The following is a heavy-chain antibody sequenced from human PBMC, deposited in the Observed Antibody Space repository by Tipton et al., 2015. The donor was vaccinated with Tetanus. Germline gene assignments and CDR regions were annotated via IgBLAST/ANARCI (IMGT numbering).Heavy chain of an antibody. CDR1: GFIFNSYG. Sequence: SGFIFNSYGIHWVRQAPGKGLEWVSGISGSGDRIFYADSVKGRFTISRDNAKNTLYLQMNSLRAEDTAVYYCASGSALDYWGQGTLVTVSS. D-gene: IGHD6-25*01. CDR3: ASGSALDY. V-gene: IGHV3-23*01. CDR2: ISGSGDRI. J-gene: IGHJ4*02.